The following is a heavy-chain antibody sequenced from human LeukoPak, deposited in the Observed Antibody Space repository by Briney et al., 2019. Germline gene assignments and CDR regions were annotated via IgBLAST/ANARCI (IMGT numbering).Heavy chain of an antibody. CDR1: GYTFTSYG. V-gene: IGHV1-18*01. CDR3: ARHDYSKTTDY. D-gene: IGHD4-11*01. CDR2: ISAYNGNT. J-gene: IGHJ4*02. Sequence: ASVKISCKACGYTFTSYGISWVRQAPGQGLEWMGWISAYNGNTNYAQKLQGRVTMTTDTSTSTAYMELRSLRSDDTAVYYCARHDYSKTTDYWGQGTLVTVSS.